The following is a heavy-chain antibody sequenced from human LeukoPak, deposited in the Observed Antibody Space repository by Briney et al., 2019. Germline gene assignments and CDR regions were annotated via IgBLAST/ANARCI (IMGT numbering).Heavy chain of an antibody. CDR2: INSSGYT. CDR1: GVSFGRYS. D-gene: IGHD2-2*01. J-gene: IGHJ4*02. CDR3: ARVGSTPAKFDH. Sequence: PSQTLSLTCAVSGVSFGRYSWTWIRQSPGKGLECIGEINSSGYTKYNQSLKSRVTMSVDTSKNQFSLKLASVTAADTAIYFCARVGSTPAKFDHWGQGTLVTVSS. V-gene: IGHV4-34*01.